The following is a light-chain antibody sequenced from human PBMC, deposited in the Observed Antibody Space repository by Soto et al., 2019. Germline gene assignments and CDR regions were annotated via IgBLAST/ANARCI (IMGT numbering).Light chain of an antibody. CDR1: SSDVGGYNF. J-gene: IGLJ2*01. CDR3: SSYAGSSSPVA. CDR2: DVT. Sequence: QSVLTQPPSASGSPGQSVTISCTGASSDVGGYNFVSWYQHHPGKAPRLMIYDVTQRPSGVPDRFSGHKSGNTASLTVSGLQVDDEAYYYCSSYAGSSSPVAFGGGTKLTVL. V-gene: IGLV2-8*01.